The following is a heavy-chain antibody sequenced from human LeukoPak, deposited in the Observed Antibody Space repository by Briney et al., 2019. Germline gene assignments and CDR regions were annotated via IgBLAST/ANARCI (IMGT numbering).Heavy chain of an antibody. CDR1: GGSLSSGDYY. V-gene: IGHV4-30-4*08. D-gene: IGHD3-10*01. J-gene: IGHJ6*03. CDR2: SYYSGST. CDR3: ARHRAYYYYYMDV. Sequence: PSQTLSLTCTVSGGSLSSGDYYWSWIRQPPGKGLEWIGYSYYSGSTYYNPSLKSRVIISIDTSKNQFSLKLSSVTAADTAVYYCARHRAYYYYYMDVWGKGTTVTVSS.